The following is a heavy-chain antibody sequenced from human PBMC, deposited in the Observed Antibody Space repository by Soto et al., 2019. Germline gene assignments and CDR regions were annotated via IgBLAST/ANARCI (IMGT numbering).Heavy chain of an antibody. CDR1: GYTYTTFG. CDR3: ATRSPAFDY. Sequence: QVQLVQYGPEVKKPGASVKVSCRTSGYTYTTFGITWVRQARGQGLEWMGWISTDKGHTNYAQKFQGRVTMTTDTSTSTAYMELRSLRSDDTAIYYCATRSPAFDYWGQGTLVTVS. V-gene: IGHV1-18*01. J-gene: IGHJ4*02. CDR2: ISTDKGHT.